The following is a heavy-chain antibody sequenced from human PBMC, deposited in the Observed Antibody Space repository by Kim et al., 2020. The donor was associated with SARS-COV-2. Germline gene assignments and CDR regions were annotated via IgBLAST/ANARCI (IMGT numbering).Heavy chain of an antibody. J-gene: IGHJ6*02. CDR1: EYTLTELS. CDR2: FDPEDGET. Sequence: ASVKVSCKVSEYTLTELSMHWVRQAPGKGLEWMGGFDPEDGETIYAQKFKGRVTMTEDTSTDTAYMELSSLRSEDTAVYYCAISYDYGCMDVWGLGTTVTVSS. CDR3: AISYDYGCMDV. D-gene: IGHD3-16*01. V-gene: IGHV1-24*01.